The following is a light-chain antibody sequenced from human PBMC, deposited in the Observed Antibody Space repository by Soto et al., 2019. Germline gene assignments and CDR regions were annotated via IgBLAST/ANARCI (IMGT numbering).Light chain of an antibody. CDR3: QRYNSYARA. V-gene: IGKV1-5*01. J-gene: IGKJ1*01. CDR1: QNVNNW. CDR2: DAS. Sequence: DIQMTQSPSTLSASVGDSVTITCRASQNVNNWVAWYQQKPGKAPRFLIYDASSLESGVPSRFSGSGSGTDDALIIRSREHDDCATYYCQRYNSYARAVGRGNKVEIK.